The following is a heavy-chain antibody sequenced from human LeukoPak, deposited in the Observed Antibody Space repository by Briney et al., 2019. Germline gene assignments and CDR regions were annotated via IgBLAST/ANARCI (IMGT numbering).Heavy chain of an antibody. D-gene: IGHD4-17*01. CDR3: ARVWVTTVTTPYFDY. CDR1: GGSISSSSYY. J-gene: IGHJ4*02. CDR2: IYYSGST. V-gene: IGHV4-39*01. Sequence: PSETLSLTCTVSGGSISSSSYYWGWIRQPPGKGLEWIGSIYYSGSTYYNPSLKSRVTISVDTSKNQFSLKLSSVTAADTAVYYCARVWVTTVTTPYFDYWGQGTLVTVSS.